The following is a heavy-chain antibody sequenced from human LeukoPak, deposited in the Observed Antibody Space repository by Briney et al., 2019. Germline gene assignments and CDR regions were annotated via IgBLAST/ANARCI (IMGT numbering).Heavy chain of an antibody. D-gene: IGHD6-6*01. Sequence: GGSLRLSCAASGFTFSSYAVSWVRQAPGKGLEWVSGISGSGDTTYYADSVRGRFTISRDNSKNTLYLQMNSLRAEDTAVYYCAKCRKYSADGFDAWGQGTTVTLSS. V-gene: IGHV3-23*01. CDR2: ISGSGDTT. J-gene: IGHJ6*02. CDR3: AKCRKYSADGFDA. CDR1: GFTFSSYA.